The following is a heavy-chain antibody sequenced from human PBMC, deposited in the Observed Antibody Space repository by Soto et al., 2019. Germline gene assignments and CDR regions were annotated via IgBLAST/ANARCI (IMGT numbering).Heavy chain of an antibody. CDR1: GGTFSSYA. CDR3: ARGVVRIAAAGTYFDD. Sequence: SVKVSCKASGGTFSSYAISWVRQAPGQGLEWMGGIIPIFGTANYAQKFQGRVTITADESTSTAYMELSSLRSEDTAVYYCARGVVRIAAAGTYFDDWGQGTLVTVPS. V-gene: IGHV1-69*13. J-gene: IGHJ4*02. CDR2: IIPIFGTA. D-gene: IGHD6-13*01.